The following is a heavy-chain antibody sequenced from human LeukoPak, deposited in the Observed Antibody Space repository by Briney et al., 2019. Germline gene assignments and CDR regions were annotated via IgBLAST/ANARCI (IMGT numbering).Heavy chain of an antibody. J-gene: IGHJ4*02. CDR3: ARGPPRYERKGPFDY. CDR2: IIPILGIA. V-gene: IGHV1-69*04. D-gene: IGHD2-2*01. CDR1: GGTFSSYA. Sequence: SVKVSCKASGGTFSSYAISWVRQAPGQGLEWMGRIIPILGIANYAQKFQGRVTITADKSTSTAYMELSSLRSEDTAVYYCARGPPRYERKGPFDYWGQGTLVTVSS.